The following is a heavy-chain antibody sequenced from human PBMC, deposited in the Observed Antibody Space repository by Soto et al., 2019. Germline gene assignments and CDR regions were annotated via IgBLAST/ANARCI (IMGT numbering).Heavy chain of an antibody. Sequence: PSVKVSCKASGGTFSSYAISWVRQAPGQGLEWMGGIIPIFGTANYAQKFQGRVTITADKSTSTAYMELSSLRSEDTAVYYCASRIAAAGTSPFDYWGQGTLVTVS. CDR1: GGTFSSYA. V-gene: IGHV1-69*06. J-gene: IGHJ4*02. D-gene: IGHD6-13*01. CDR3: ASRIAAAGTSPFDY. CDR2: IIPIFGTA.